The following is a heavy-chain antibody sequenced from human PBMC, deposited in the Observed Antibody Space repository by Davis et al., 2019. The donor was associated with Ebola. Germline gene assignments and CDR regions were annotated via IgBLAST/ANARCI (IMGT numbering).Heavy chain of an antibody. Sequence: GGSLRLSCAASGFTFSNYDMNWVRQAPGKGLEWVSNINAGSSRKSYADSVKGRFTISRDNSKNTMYLQMGSLRPEDTAVYYCLAGSNYWGQGTLVTVSS. CDR3: LAGSNY. D-gene: IGHD6-19*01. J-gene: IGHJ4*02. CDR2: INAGSSRK. CDR1: GFTFSNYD. V-gene: IGHV3-48*01.